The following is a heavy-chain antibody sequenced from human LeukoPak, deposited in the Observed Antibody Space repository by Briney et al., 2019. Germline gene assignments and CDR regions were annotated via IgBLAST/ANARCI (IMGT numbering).Heavy chain of an antibody. CDR3: ARHRASCYAPACDYYYYGMDV. CDR1: GGSISSYY. CDR2: IYYSGST. V-gene: IGHV4-59*08. J-gene: IGHJ6*02. D-gene: IGHD2-2*01. Sequence: SEPLSLTCTVSGGSISSYYWSWIRQPPGKGLEWIGYIYYSGSTNYNPSLKSRVIISVDTSKNQFSLKLSSVTAADTAVYYCARHRASCYAPACDYYYYGMDVWGQGTTVTVSS.